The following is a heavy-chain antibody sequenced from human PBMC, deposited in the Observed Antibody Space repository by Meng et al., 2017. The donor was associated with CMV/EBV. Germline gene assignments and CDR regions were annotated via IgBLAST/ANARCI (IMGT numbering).Heavy chain of an antibody. J-gene: IGHJ4*02. V-gene: IGHV3-23*03. CDR1: GFTLSSYA. Sequence: GGSLRLSCAASGFTLSSYAMGWVRRSPGKGLEWVSVIYGGLSTTYYADSVKGRFTISRDDSKNTLYLQMNSLRVEDTAVYYCAKDRSSGYYYFDYWGQGTLVTVSS. CDR2: IYGGLSTT. D-gene: IGHD6-19*01. CDR3: AKDRSSGYYYFDY.